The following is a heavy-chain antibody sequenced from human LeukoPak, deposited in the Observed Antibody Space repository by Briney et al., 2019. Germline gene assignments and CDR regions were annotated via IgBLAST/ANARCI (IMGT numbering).Heavy chain of an antibody. CDR2: IYYSGST. Sequence: PSETLSLTCTVSGGSISSSSYYWGWIRQPPGKGLEWIGSIYYSGSTYYNPSLKSRVTISVDTSKNQFSLKLSSVTAADTAVYYCANMDTAMGVLIWGQGTMVTVSS. D-gene: IGHD5-18*01. V-gene: IGHV4-39*01. CDR1: GGSISSSSYY. J-gene: IGHJ3*02. CDR3: ANMDTAMGVLI.